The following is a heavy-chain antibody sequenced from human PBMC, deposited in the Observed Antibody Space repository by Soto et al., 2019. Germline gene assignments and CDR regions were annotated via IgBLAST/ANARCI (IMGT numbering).Heavy chain of an antibody. D-gene: IGHD3-10*01. CDR3: ARLLCFGELSGCYAMDV. CDR2: IYYSGST. Sequence: QVQLQESGPGLVKPSQTLSLTCTVSGGSISSGGYYWSWIRQHPGKGLAWIAYIYYSGSTYYNPSLKSRVTTSVDTSKNQFSLKLSSVTAADTAVYYCARLLCFGELSGCYAMDVWGQGTTVTVSS. V-gene: IGHV4-31*03. J-gene: IGHJ6*02. CDR1: GGSISSGGYY.